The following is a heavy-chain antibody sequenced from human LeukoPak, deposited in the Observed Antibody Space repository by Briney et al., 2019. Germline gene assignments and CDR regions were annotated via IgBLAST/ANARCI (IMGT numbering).Heavy chain of an antibody. V-gene: IGHV3-30*18. CDR3: AKDNVVGANFDY. D-gene: IGHD1-26*01. CDR1: GFTFSDYW. J-gene: IGHJ4*02. Sequence: GGSLRLSCAASGFTFSDYWIYWVRHAPGKGLMWVAVISYDGSNKYYADSVKGRFTVSRDNSKNTLYLQMNSLRAEDTAVYYCAKDNVVGANFDYWGQGTLVTVSS. CDR2: ISYDGSNK.